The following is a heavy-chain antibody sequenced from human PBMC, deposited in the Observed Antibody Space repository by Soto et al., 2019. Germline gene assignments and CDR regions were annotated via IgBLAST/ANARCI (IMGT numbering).Heavy chain of an antibody. CDR3: AKVHIMVVAGSTFDY. V-gene: IGHV4-38-2*01. CDR1: GYSISSGSY. D-gene: IGHD2-15*01. Sequence: SETLSLTCAVSGYSISSGSYWGWIRQSPEMGLEWIVSMYHGGTTFYNPSLKSRVSMSMDTSKNQFSLKLTSVTAADTAIYYCAKVHIMVVAGSTFDYWGQGTLVTVSS. J-gene: IGHJ4*02. CDR2: MYHGGTT.